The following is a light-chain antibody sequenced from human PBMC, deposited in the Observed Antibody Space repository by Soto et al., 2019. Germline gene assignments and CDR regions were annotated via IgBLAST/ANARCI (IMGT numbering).Light chain of an antibody. J-gene: IGKJ1*01. V-gene: IGKV3-20*01. CDR2: DAS. CDR1: QSISSSY. Sequence: EIVLTDSPGTLSLSPWEIATLSCRASQSISSSYLAWYQQKSGQAPRLVIYDASRRATGIPDRFSGSGSGTDFTLTISRLEPEDFAVDYCQQYGGSPETFGQATKVDI. CDR3: QQYGGSPET.